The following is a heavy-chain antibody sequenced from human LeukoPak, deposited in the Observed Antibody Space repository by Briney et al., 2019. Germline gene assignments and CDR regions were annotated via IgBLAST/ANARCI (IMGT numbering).Heavy chain of an antibody. V-gene: IGHV3-33*01. J-gene: IGHJ4*02. CDR2: IWYDGSNR. D-gene: IGHD1-26*01. CDR3: ARSGSYYLDY. Sequence: GRSLRLSCAASGFTFSNYDMHWVRQAPGKGLEWVAVIWYDGSNRYYADSVKGRFTISRDNSKNTLYLQMNSLRAEDTAVYYCARSGSYYLDYWGQGTLVTVSS. CDR1: GFTFSNYD.